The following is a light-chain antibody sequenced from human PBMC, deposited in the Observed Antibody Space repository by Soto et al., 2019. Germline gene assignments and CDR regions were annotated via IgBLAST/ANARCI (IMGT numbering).Light chain of an antibody. CDR3: CSYAGRINWV. CDR2: GVS. Sequence: QSALTQPASVSGSPGQSITISCTGTSSDVGSYNLVSWFQQHPGEAPKLIIYGVSDRPSGVSNRFSGSKSGNTASLTISGLQGSDEADYYCCSYAGRINWVFGGGTKLTVL. CDR1: SSDVGSYNL. J-gene: IGLJ3*02. V-gene: IGLV2-23*02.